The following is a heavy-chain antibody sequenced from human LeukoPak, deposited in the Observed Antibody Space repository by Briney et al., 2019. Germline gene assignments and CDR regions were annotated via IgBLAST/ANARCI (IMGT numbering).Heavy chain of an antibody. CDR3: AKSYYGDRYYYYYGMDV. CDR2: ISGSGGST. Sequence: GRSLRLSCAASGFTFSSYAMSWVRQAPGKGLEWVSAISGSGGSTYYADSVKGRFTISRDNSKNTLYLQMNSLRAEDTAVYYCAKSYYGDRYYYYYGMDVWGQGTTVTVSS. CDR1: GFTFSSYA. V-gene: IGHV3-23*01. D-gene: IGHD4-17*01. J-gene: IGHJ6*02.